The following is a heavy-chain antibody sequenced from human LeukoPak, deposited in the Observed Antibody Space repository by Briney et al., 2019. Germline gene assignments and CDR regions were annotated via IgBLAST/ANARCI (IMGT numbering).Heavy chain of an antibody. CDR2: IYPGDAGT. CDR1: GYSFISYW. Sequence: GESLKISCKGSGYSFISYWIGWVRQMPGKGLEWMGVIYPGDAGTRYSPSFQGQVTMSADKSISTAYLQWSSLKASDTAIYYCASARSSYCSTTSCGNGAFDIWGQGTKVTVSS. D-gene: IGHD2-2*01. CDR3: ASARSSYCSTTSCGNGAFDI. V-gene: IGHV5-51*01. J-gene: IGHJ3*02.